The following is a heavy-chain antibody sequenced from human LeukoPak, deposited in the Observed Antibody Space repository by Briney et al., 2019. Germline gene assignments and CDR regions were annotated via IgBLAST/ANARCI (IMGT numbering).Heavy chain of an antibody. V-gene: IGHV3-7*01. J-gene: IGHJ4*02. CDR3: ARDHWILRHYFDY. CDR2: IKQDGSEK. D-gene: IGHD1-1*01. Sequence: PGGSLRLSCAASGFTFSSYWMSWVRQAPGEGLEWVANIKQDGSEKYYVDSVKGRFTISRDNAKNSLYLQMNSLRAEDTAVYYCARDHWILRHYFDYWGQGTLVTVSS. CDR1: GFTFSSYW.